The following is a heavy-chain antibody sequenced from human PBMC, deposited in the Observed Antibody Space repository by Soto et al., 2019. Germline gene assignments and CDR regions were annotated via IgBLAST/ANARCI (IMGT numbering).Heavy chain of an antibody. Sequence: EVQLVESGGGLVQPGGSLRLSCAASGFTFSTYLMTWVRRPPGKGLEWVANLDQDGSERYYVDSVRGRFTISRDNAKNSLYLQMNSLRAEDTAVYYCVCGGNFFVYWGQGTLVTVSP. J-gene: IGHJ4*02. CDR2: LDQDGSER. CDR3: VCGGNFFVY. D-gene: IGHD3-16*01. V-gene: IGHV3-7*01. CDR1: GFTFSTYL.